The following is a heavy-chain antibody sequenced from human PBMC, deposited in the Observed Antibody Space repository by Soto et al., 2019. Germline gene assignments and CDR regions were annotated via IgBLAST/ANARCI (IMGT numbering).Heavy chain of an antibody. CDR3: ATAPTGRYWGFFDS. V-gene: IGHV4-31*03. CDR2: IYYSGST. D-gene: IGHD2-8*02. Sequence: PSETLSLTCTVSGGSISSGGYYWSWIRQHPGKGLEWIGYIYYSGSTNYNPSLKSRVTISLDMSKFQFSLKLGSVTAADTAVYYCATAPTGRYWGFFDSWGRGTLVTVSS. CDR1: GGSISSGGYY. J-gene: IGHJ4*02.